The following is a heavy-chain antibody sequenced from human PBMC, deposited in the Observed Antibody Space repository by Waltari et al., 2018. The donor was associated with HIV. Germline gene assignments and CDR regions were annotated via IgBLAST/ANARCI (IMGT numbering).Heavy chain of an antibody. Sequence: EVQLVEPGGGLAQPGGSLMVSCAASGFSFGSYGMNWVGQAQGKGVIWFSFISSDSSVILEADSVEGRFAISRDNAKNSLYLQRNGLRPEDTGVYFCARDIKVAGGQVLRPRYFDYWGQGTPVTVSS. CDR2: ISSDSSVI. CDR1: GFSFGSYG. V-gene: IGHV3-48*03. J-gene: IGHJ4*02. D-gene: IGHD1-20*01. CDR3: ARDIKVAGGQVLRPRYFDY.